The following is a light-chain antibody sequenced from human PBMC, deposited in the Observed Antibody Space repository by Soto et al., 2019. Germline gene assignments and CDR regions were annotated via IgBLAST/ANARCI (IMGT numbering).Light chain of an antibody. CDR2: GAS. CDR1: RGVSANY. J-gene: IGKJ1*01. CDR3: QQYGSSPRT. V-gene: IGKV3-20*01. Sequence: ENLLTQSPGTLSLSPGEGATLSCRASRGVSANYLAWYQQKPGQAPTLLLYGASIRAAGIPDRFSGSGSGTDFTLTIRRLEPDDFAVYYCQQYGSSPRTFGQGTKVDIK.